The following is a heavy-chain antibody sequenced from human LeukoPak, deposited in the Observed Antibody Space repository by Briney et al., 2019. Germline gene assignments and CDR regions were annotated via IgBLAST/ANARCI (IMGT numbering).Heavy chain of an antibody. CDR2: NNHSGST. D-gene: IGHD6-13*01. J-gene: IGHJ4*02. CDR1: AGSFSGYY. Sequence: SETLSLTCAVYAGSFSGYYWSWIRQPPGKGLEWIGENNHSGSTNYNPSLKSRVTISVDTSKNQFSLKLSSVTAADTAVYYCARGKGSSSCQPFDYWGQGTLVTVSA. CDR3: ARGKGSSSCQPFDY. V-gene: IGHV4-34*01.